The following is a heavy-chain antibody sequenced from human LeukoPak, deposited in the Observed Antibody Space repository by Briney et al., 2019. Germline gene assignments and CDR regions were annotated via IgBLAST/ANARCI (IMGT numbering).Heavy chain of an antibody. V-gene: IGHV4-34*01. D-gene: IGHD2-15*01. CDR2: INHSGST. CDR3: ARGRGYCSGGSCYHNWFDP. J-gene: IGHJ5*02. CDR1: GGSFSGYY. Sequence: SSETLSLTCAVYGGSFSGYYWSWIRQPPGKGLEWIGEINHSGSTNYNPSLKSRVTISVDTSKNQFSLKLSSVTAADTAVYYCARGRGYCSGGSCYHNWFDPWGQGTLVTVSS.